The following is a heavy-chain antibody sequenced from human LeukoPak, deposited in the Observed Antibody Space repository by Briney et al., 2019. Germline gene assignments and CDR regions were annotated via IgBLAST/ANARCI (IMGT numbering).Heavy chain of an antibody. Sequence: SETLSLTCTVSGYSISSGYYWGWIRQPPGKGLEWIGSIYHSGSTCYNPSLKSRVTISVDTSKNQFSLKLSSVTAADTAVYYCARKGSSRWSDWYFDLWGRGTLVTVSS. D-gene: IGHD6-13*01. V-gene: IGHV4-38-2*02. CDR2: IYHSGST. CDR3: ARKGSSRWSDWYFDL. J-gene: IGHJ2*01. CDR1: GYSISSGYY.